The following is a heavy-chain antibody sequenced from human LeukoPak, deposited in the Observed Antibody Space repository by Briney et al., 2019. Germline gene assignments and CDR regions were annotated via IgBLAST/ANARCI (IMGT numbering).Heavy chain of an antibody. J-gene: IGHJ4*02. Sequence: SETLSLTCAVYGVSFSGYYWSWIRQPPGKGLEWIGEINHSGSTNYNPSLKSRVTISVDTSKNQFSLKLSSVTAADTAVYYCARGHYDSSGYYYWGQGTLVTVSS. CDR2: INHSGST. CDR3: ARGHYDSSGYYY. D-gene: IGHD3-22*01. V-gene: IGHV4-34*01. CDR1: GVSFSGYY.